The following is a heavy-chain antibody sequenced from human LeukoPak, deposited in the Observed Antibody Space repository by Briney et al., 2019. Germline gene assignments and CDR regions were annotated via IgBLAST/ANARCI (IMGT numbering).Heavy chain of an antibody. CDR2: IYYSGTT. Sequence: SETLSLACTVSGGLISISTYYWGWIRQPPGKGLEWIGSIYYSGTTHYNPSLKSRVTISVDTSKNQFSLKLSSVTAADTAVYYCARPVPSRLGWFDPWGQGTLVTVSS. V-gene: IGHV4-39*01. CDR1: GGLISISTYY. CDR3: ARPVPSRLGWFDP. J-gene: IGHJ5*02. D-gene: IGHD1-1*01.